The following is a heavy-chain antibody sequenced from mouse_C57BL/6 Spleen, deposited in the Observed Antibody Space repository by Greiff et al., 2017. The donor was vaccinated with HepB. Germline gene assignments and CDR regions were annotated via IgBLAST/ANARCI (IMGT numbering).Heavy chain of an antibody. V-gene: IGHV3-6*01. Sequence: EVQLQESGPGLVKPSQSLSLTCSVTGYSITSGYYWNWIREFPGNKLEWMGYISYDGSNNYNPSLKNRISITRDTSKNQFFLKLNSVTTEDTATYYCARDGSSSYYFDYWGQGTTLPVSS. D-gene: IGHD1-1*01. CDR1: GYSITSGYY. CDR3: ARDGSSSYYFDY. J-gene: IGHJ2*01. CDR2: ISYDGSN.